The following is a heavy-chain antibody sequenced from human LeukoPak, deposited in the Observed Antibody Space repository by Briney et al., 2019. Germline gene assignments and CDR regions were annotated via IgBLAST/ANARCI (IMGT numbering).Heavy chain of an antibody. J-gene: IGHJ4*02. D-gene: IGHD5-18*01. CDR1: GFTFSSYG. Sequence: PGGSLRLSCAASGFTFSSYGMHWVRQAPGKGLEWVAVIWYDGSNKYYADSVKGRFTISRDNFKNTLYLQMNSLRAEDTAVYYCARGGGYSYGYVDYFDYWGQGTLVTVSS. CDR3: ARGGGYSYGYVDYFDY. V-gene: IGHV3-33*01. CDR2: IWYDGSNK.